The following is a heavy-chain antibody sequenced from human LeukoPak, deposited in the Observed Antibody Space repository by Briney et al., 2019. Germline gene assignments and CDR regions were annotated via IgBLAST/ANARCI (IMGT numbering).Heavy chain of an antibody. Sequence: SQTLSLTCTVSGGSISSYYWSWIRQPAGKGLEWIGRIYTSGSTNYNPSLKSRVTMSVDTSKNQFSLKLSSVTAADTAVYYCAVFLIAAADHGVDYWGQGTLVTVSS. D-gene: IGHD6-13*01. CDR3: AVFLIAAADHGVDY. J-gene: IGHJ4*02. CDR1: GGSISSYY. V-gene: IGHV4-4*07. CDR2: IYTSGST.